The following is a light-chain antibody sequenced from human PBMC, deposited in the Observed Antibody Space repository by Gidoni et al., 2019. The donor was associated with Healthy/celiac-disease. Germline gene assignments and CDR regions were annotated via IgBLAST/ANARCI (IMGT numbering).Light chain of an antibody. CDR1: QSVSSSY. CDR2: GAS. CDR3: QQYSRSPLT. V-gene: IGKV3-20*01. J-gene: IGKJ4*01. Sequence: ELVLTQSPDTLSLSPGERATLSCRASQSVSSSYLAWYQQKPGQAPRLHIYGASSRATGIPDRFSGSGSGTGFTLTISRLEPEDFGVYYCQQYSRSPLTFGGGTKVEIK.